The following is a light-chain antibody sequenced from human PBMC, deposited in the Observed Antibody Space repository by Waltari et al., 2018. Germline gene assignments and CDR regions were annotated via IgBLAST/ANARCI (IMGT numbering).Light chain of an antibody. V-gene: IGLV3-1*01. Sequence: SYDLTQSPSVSVSPGQTASITCSGHDLEKKYVCWYQQKPGQSPVLLIYQDVRRPSEIPERFSGSNSGNTATLTISGTQPMDEADYYCQVWDSGAAGVFETGTKVTVL. J-gene: IGLJ1*01. CDR3: QVWDSGAAGV. CDR1: DLEKKY. CDR2: QDV.